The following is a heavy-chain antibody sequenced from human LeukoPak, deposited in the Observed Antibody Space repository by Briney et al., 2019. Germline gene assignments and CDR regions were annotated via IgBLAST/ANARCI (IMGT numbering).Heavy chain of an antibody. Sequence: GASVKVSCKASGYTFTSYGISWVRQAPGQGLEWMGWISAYNGNTNYAQKLQGRVTMTTDTSTSTAYMELRSLRSDDTAVYYCARECYYDSSMHRSSGFSFDPWGQGTLVTVSS. CDR2: ISAYNGNT. CDR3: ARECYYDSSMHRSSGFSFDP. D-gene: IGHD3-22*01. V-gene: IGHV1-18*01. CDR1: GYTFTSYG. J-gene: IGHJ5*02.